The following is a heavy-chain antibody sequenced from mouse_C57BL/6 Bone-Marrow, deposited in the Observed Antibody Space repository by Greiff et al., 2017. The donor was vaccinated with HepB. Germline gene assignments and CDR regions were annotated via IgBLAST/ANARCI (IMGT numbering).Heavy chain of an antibody. J-gene: IGHJ3*01. V-gene: IGHV5-17*01. D-gene: IGHD1-1*01. Sequence: EVQLVESGGGLVKPGGSLKLSCAASGFTFSDYGMHWVRQAPEKGLEWVAYISSGSSTIYYADTVKGRFTISRDNAKNNLFLQMTSLRSEDAAMYYCARITTVGGGFAYGGQGTRVTVSA. CDR3: ARITTVGGGFAY. CDR2: ISSGSSTI. CDR1: GFTFSDYG.